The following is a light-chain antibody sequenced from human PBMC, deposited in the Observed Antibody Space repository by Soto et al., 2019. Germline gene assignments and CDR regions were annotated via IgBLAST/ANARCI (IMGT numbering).Light chain of an antibody. V-gene: IGKV1-27*01. CDR3: QQTYIIPRT. CDR1: QGINTY. J-gene: IGKJ1*01. CDR2: AAS. Sequence: TQMTQSPLSLSASVGEKIIFTCRASQGINTYLAWYQQKPGKVPKLLIDAASTLQSGVPSRFSGRGSGTDFTLTISSLQHEDFASYYCQQTYIIPRTFGQGTKVDIK.